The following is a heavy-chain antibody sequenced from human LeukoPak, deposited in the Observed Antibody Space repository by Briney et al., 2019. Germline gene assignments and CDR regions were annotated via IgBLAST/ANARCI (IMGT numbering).Heavy chain of an antibody. J-gene: IGHJ4*02. CDR2: INPNGGGT. Sequence: GASVKVSCKASGYTFTGYYIHWLRQAPGQGLEWMGWINPNGGGTNYAQKFQGRVTMTRDTSITTAYMDLSSLRSDDTALYYCAGLRESNTWYYFDCWGQGTLVTVSS. V-gene: IGHV1-2*02. D-gene: IGHD3-16*01. CDR1: GYTFTGYY. CDR3: AGLRESNTWYYFDC.